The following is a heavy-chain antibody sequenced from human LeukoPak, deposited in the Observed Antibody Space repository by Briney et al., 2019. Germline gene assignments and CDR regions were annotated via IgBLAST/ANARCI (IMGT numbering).Heavy chain of an antibody. V-gene: IGHV4-39*07. Sequence: PSETLSLTCTVSGGSISSSSYYWGWIRQPPGKGLEWIGSIYYSGSTYYNPSLKSRVTISVDTSKNQFSLKLSSVTAADTAVYYCARDSRDFWSGYGAFDIWGQGTMVTVSS. J-gene: IGHJ3*02. CDR1: GGSISSSSYY. CDR2: IYYSGST. CDR3: ARDSRDFWSGYGAFDI. D-gene: IGHD3-3*01.